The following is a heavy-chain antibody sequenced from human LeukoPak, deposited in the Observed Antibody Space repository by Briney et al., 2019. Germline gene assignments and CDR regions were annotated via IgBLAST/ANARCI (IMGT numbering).Heavy chain of an antibody. CDR3: ARDRIVGSLQH. Sequence: GGSLRLSCAASGFTFSSYSMNWVRQAPGKGLEGVSSIISSSSNIYYEDSVKGRFTISIDNAKNSLYLQMNSLRAEDTAVFYCARDRIVGSLQHWGRRTLVTVSS. D-gene: IGHD1-26*01. CDR1: GFTFSSYS. J-gene: IGHJ1*01. CDR2: IISSSSNI. V-gene: IGHV3-21*01.